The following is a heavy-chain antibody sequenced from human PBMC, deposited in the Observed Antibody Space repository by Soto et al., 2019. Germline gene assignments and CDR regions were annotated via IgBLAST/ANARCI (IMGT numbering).Heavy chain of an antibody. CDR1: GGSISSSSYY. J-gene: IGHJ4*02. D-gene: IGHD6-19*01. V-gene: IGHV4-39*01. Sequence: QLQLQESGPGLVKPSETLSLTCTVSGGSISSSSYYWGWIRQPPGKGLEWIGSIYYSGSTYYNPSLKSRVTISVDTSKNQFSLKLSSVTAADTAVYYCARRSSGWYEPYDYWGQGTLVTVSS. CDR2: IYYSGST. CDR3: ARRSSGWYEPYDY.